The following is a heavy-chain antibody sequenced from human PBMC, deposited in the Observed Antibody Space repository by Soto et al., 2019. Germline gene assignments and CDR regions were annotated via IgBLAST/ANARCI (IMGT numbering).Heavy chain of an antibody. Sequence: GGSLRLSGAASGITFSNTWRSWVHTAPGKGRRWGGRIKSKTDGGPTDYAAPVKGRFSIARDDSKNTLYLERNSLKTEDAAAYYCRTVGIYYGGAESFQHWGQGSLVTVSS. CDR1: GITFSNTW. CDR2: IKSKTDGGPT. J-gene: IGHJ1*01. CDR3: RTVGIYYGGAESFQH. D-gene: IGHD1-26*01. V-gene: IGHV3-15*01.